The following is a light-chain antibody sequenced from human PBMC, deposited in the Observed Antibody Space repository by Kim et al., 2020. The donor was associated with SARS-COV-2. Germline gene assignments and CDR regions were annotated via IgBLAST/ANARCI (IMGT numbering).Light chain of an antibody. CDR2: YDS. J-gene: IGLJ2*01. V-gene: IGLV3-21*04. CDR1: NIGSKS. Sequence: GKTARITWGGNNIGSKSVAWYQQKPGQAPVLVIYYDSDRPSGIPERFSGSNSGNTATLTISRVEAGDEADYYCQVWDSSSDHPEVVFGGGTQLTVL. CDR3: QVWDSSSDHPEVV.